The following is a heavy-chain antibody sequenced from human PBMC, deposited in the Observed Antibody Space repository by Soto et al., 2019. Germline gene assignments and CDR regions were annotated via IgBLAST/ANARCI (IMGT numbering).Heavy chain of an antibody. CDR2: INIDGTEK. J-gene: IGHJ4*02. CDR1: GFTFTHYW. CDR3: ARNRGWEMLDY. V-gene: IGHV3-7*01. D-gene: IGHD6-19*01. Sequence: EVQLVESGGALVQPGGSLRLSCATSGFTFTHYWMNWVRQAPGKGLEWVANINIDGTEKYYGDSVKGRFTIARDNAKNSLYLQMDSLRYEDMAVYYCARNRGWEMLDYGGQGTLVTVSS.